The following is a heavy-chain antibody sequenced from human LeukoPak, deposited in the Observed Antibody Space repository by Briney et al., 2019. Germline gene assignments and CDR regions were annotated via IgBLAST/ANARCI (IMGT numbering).Heavy chain of an antibody. J-gene: IGHJ4*02. CDR2: ISYDGSNK. CDR3: AKIRSDVVMSVPHYFDY. CDR1: GFTFSSYG. D-gene: IGHD3-10*01. Sequence: LTGGSLRLSCAASGFTFSSYGMHWVRQAPGKGLEWVAVISYDGSNKYYADSVKGRFTISRDNSKNTLYLQMNSLRAEDTAVYYCAKIRSDVVMSVPHYFDYWGQGTLVTVSS. V-gene: IGHV3-30*18.